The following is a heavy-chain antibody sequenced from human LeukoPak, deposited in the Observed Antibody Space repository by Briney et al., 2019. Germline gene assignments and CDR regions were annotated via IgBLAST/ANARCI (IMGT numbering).Heavy chain of an antibody. CDR2: ISAYNGNT. V-gene: IGHV1-18*01. CDR3: ARDSASTGGYYYYYMDV. J-gene: IGHJ6*03. CDR1: GYTFTSYG. D-gene: IGHD3-9*01. Sequence: ASVKVSCKASGYTFTSYGISWVRQAPGQGLEWMGWISAYNGNTNYAQKLQGRVTMTRDMSTSTVYMELSSLRSEDTAVYYCARDSASTGGYYYYYMDVWVKGTTVIVSS.